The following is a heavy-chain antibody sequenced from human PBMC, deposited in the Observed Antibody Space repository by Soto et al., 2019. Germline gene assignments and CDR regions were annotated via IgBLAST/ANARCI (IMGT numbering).Heavy chain of an antibody. CDR1: GESISSSTYY. CDR3: ARPYFSSSSMFDY. Sequence: SGTLSLTCTVSGESISSSTYYWGWIRQPPGKGLEWIGCIYHTGTTYYNPSLKSRVTISVDTSKNQFSLKLSSVTAADTAVYYCARPYFSSSSMFDYWGQGTLVTVSS. CDR2: IYHTGTT. J-gene: IGHJ4*02. D-gene: IGHD6-6*01. V-gene: IGHV4-39*01.